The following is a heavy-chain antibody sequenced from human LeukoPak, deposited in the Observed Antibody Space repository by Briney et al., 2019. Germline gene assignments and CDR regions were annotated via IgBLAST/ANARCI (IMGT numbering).Heavy chain of an antibody. CDR1: GGSFSNYY. D-gene: IGHD5/OR15-5a*01. J-gene: IGHJ4*02. V-gene: IGHV4-34*01. CDR3: ARRTGLHSLDH. Sequence: SETLSLTCAVYGGSFSNYYWSWIRQPPGKGLEWIGEINNSGNTNYNPSLKSRVTISADTSKNQFSLRLSSVTAADTALYFCARRTGLHSLDHWGQGTLVTVSS. CDR2: INNSGNT.